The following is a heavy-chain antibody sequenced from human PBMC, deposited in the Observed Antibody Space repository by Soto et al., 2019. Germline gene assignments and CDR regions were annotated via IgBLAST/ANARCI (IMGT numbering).Heavy chain of an antibody. J-gene: IGHJ4*02. Sequence: EVQLLESGGGLVQPGGSLRLSCAASGFTFSSYAMSWVRQAPGKGLEWVSAISGSGGSTYYADSVKGRFTISRDNSKNXXXLXXXXXXXXXXXXXXXXXGGLRGTVTTMFDYWGQGTLVTVSS. CDR1: GFTFSSYA. CDR2: ISGSGGST. V-gene: IGHV3-23*01. CDR3: XXGGLRGTVTTMFDY. D-gene: IGHD4-17*01.